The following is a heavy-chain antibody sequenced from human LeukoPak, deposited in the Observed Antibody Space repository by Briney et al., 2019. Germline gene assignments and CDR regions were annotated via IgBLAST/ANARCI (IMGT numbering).Heavy chain of an antibody. V-gene: IGHV1-2*02. CDR1: GYTITGYY. Sequence: ASVKVSCKASGYTITGYYIHWVRQAPGQGLEWMGWINPNSGDANYAQKFQGRVTMTRDTSISTAYMELSRLRSDDTAVYYCARAIWFGELCWFDPWGQGTLVTVSS. CDR2: INPNSGDA. D-gene: IGHD3-10*01. CDR3: ARAIWFGELCWFDP. J-gene: IGHJ5*02.